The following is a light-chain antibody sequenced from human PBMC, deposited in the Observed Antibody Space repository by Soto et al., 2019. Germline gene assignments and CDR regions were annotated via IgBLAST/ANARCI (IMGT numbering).Light chain of an antibody. Sequence: DIQMTQSPSTLSASVGDRVTITCRASQSISSWLAWYQQKPGKAPNLLIDKASSLESGVPSRFSGSGSGTEFTLTISSLQPDDFATYYCQQYQSYWTFGQGTKVEIK. CDR3: QQYQSYWT. V-gene: IGKV1-5*03. J-gene: IGKJ1*01. CDR1: QSISSW. CDR2: KAS.